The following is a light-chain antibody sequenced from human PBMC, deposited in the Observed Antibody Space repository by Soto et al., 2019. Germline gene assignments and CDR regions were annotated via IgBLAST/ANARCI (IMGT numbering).Light chain of an antibody. J-gene: IGKJ1*01. CDR1: QSVSKNY. Sequence: EIVLTQSPATLSLSPGERATLSCGASQSVSKNYLAWYQQKPGLAPRLLIYDASARATGISDRFSGSGSGTDFTLTISILEPEDFAVYYCQQYGDSPRTFGQGTKVEFK. CDR2: DAS. V-gene: IGKV3D-20*01. CDR3: QQYGDSPRT.